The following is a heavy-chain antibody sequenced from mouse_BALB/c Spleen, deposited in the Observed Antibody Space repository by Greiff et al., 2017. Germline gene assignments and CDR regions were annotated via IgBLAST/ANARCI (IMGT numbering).Heavy chain of an antibody. CDR3: ARDDGYYGYAMDY. V-gene: IGHV3-6*02. CDR1: GYSITSGYY. J-gene: IGHJ4*01. Sequence: EVQVVESGPGLVKPSQSLSLTCSVTGYSITSGYYWYWIRQFPGNKLEWMGYISYDGSNNYNPSLKNRIAITRDTSKNQLFLKLNSVTTEDTATYYCARDDGYYGYAMDYWGQGTSVTVSS. D-gene: IGHD2-3*01. CDR2: ISYDGSN.